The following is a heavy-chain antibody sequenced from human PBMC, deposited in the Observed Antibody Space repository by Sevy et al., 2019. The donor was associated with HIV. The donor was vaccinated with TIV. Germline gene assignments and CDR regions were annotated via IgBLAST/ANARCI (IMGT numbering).Heavy chain of an antibody. V-gene: IGHV1-2*02. J-gene: IGHJ4*02. CDR1: GYTFTGYY. Sequence: ASVKVSCKASGYTFTGYYMHWVRQAPGQGLEWMGWINPNSGGTNYAQKFQGRVTMTRDTSISTAYMELSRLRSDDTAVYYCARITVGYCSGGSCYSDNFDYWGQGTLVTVPS. CDR2: INPNSGGT. D-gene: IGHD2-15*01. CDR3: ARITVGYCSGGSCYSDNFDY.